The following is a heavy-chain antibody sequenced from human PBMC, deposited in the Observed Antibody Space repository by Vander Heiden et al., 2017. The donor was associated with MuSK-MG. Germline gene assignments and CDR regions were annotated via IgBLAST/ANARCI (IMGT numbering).Heavy chain of an antibody. CDR2: INPSGGST. CDR1: GYTFTSYY. J-gene: IGHJ4*02. Sequence: QVQLVQSGAEVKKPGASVKASCKASGYTFTSYYMHWVRQAPGQGLEWMGIINPSGGSTSYAQKFQGRVTMTRDTSTSTVYMELSSLRSEDTAVYYCARVTVSRFAFDYWGQGTLVTVSS. CDR3: ARVTVSRFAFDY. D-gene: IGHD3-10*01. V-gene: IGHV1-46*03.